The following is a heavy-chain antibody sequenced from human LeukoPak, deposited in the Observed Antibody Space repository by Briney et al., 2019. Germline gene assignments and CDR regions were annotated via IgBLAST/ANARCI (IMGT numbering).Heavy chain of an antibody. CDR2: ISYSGST. CDR1: GGSISSYY. Sequence: SETLSLTCTVSGGSISSYYWTWLRQPPGKGLEWIGHISYSGSTHYNPSLKSRITISLDTSTNQFSLKLSSVTAADTAVYYCARSELLWFGGVNSGFDYWGQGTLVTVSS. CDR3: ARSELLWFGGVNSGFDY. D-gene: IGHD3-10*01. J-gene: IGHJ4*02. V-gene: IGHV4-59*01.